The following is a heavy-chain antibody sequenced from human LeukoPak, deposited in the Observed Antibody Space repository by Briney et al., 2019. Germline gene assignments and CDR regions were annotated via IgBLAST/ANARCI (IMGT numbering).Heavy chain of an antibody. CDR1: GYTLTELS. Sequence: ASVKVSCKVSGYTLTELSMHWVRQAPGQGLEWMGWISAYNGNTNYAQKLQGRVTMTTDTSTSTAYMELRSLRSDDTAVYYCARGSSYYYDSSGYQRDDYWGQGTLVTVSS. CDR2: ISAYNGNT. V-gene: IGHV1-18*01. J-gene: IGHJ4*02. D-gene: IGHD3-22*01. CDR3: ARGSSYYYDSSGYQRDDY.